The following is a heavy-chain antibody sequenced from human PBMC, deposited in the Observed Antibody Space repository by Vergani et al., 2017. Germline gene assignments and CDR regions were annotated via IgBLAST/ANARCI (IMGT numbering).Heavy chain of an antibody. V-gene: IGHV1-8*01. Sequence: QVQLVQSGAEVKKPGASVKVSCKASGYTFTNYDLSWVRQATGHGLEWMGWMNPDNGNTGYAQRFQGRVTMTRKTSISTAYLELSSLRSDDTAVYYCARQRGEPRSGGENNWFDPWGQGTLVTVSS. J-gene: IGHJ5*02. CDR1: GYTFTNYD. CDR3: ARQRGEPRSGGENNWFDP. D-gene: IGHD1-26*01. CDR2: MNPDNGNT.